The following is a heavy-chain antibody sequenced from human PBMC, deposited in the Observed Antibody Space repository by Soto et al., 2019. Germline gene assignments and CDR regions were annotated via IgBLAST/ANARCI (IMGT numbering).Heavy chain of an antibody. CDR3: AKEGPVATIFGRWFDP. CDR1: GFTFSSYG. D-gene: IGHD5-12*01. J-gene: IGHJ5*02. CDR2: ISYDGSNK. V-gene: IGHV3-30*18. Sequence: PVGSLRLSCAASGFTFSSYGMHCVRQAPGKGLEWVAVISYDGSNKYYADSVKGRFTISRDNSKNTLYLQMNSLRAEDTAVYYCAKEGPVATIFGRWFDPWGQGTLVTVSS.